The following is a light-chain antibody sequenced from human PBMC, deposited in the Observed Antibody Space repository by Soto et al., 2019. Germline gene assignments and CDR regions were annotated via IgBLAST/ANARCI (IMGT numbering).Light chain of an antibody. Sequence: QAVVAQPPSVSGAPGQTVTISCTGSGSNIGTYNVHWYQHLPGSAPKLLIYDNNERPSGVPDRFSGSRSGTSASLAITGLQSADEADYYCHSYDYNLSGSVFGGGTKVTVL. V-gene: IGLV1-40*01. CDR3: HSYDYNLSGSV. CDR1: GSNIGTYN. J-gene: IGLJ2*01. CDR2: DNN.